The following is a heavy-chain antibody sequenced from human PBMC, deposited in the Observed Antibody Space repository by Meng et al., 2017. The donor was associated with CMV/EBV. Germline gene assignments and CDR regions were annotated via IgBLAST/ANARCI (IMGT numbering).Heavy chain of an antibody. CDR1: GFTFSSYW. V-gene: IGHV3-7*04. Sequence: SCAASGFTFSSYWMSWVRQAPGKGLEWVANIKQDGSEKYYVDSVKGRFTISRDNAKNSLYLQMNSLRAEDTAVYYCARVSIAARLREYYFDYWGQGTLVTVSS. CDR3: ARVSIAARLREYYFDY. D-gene: IGHD6-6*01. J-gene: IGHJ4*02. CDR2: IKQDGSEK.